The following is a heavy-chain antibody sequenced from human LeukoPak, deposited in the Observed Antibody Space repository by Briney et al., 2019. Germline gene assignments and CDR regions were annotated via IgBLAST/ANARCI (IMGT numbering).Heavy chain of an antibody. CDR3: ARAYSSGWYRGYYFDY. CDR2: IYYSGST. Sequence: SETLSLTCTVSGGSISSSSYYWGWLRQPPGKGLEWIGSIYYSGSTYYNPSLKSRVTISVDTSKNQFSLKLSSVTAADMAVYYCARAYSSGWYRGYYFDYWGQGTLVTVSS. J-gene: IGHJ4*02. V-gene: IGHV4-39*07. D-gene: IGHD6-19*01. CDR1: GGSISSSSYY.